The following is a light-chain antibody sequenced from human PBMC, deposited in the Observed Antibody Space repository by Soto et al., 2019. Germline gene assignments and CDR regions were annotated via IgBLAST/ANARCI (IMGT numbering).Light chain of an antibody. CDR3: GTWDSSLSTGV. CDR2: DSN. Sequence: QSVLTQPPSVSAAPGQKVTISCSGSTSNIGNKYVSWYQQVPGTAPKLLIYDSNKRPSGIPDRFSGSKSGTSATLGITGLQTGDEADYYCGTWDSSLSTGVFGGGTKLTVL. CDR1: TSNIGNKY. J-gene: IGLJ2*01. V-gene: IGLV1-51*01.